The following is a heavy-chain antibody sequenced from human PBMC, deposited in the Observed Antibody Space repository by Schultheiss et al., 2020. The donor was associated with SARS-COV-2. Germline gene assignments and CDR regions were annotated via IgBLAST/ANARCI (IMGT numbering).Heavy chain of an antibody. CDR2: IDPSDSYT. CDR3: ARHRWHCSSTSCYDVDDY. V-gene: IGHV5-10-1*01. J-gene: IGHJ4*02. CDR1: GYSFTSYW. D-gene: IGHD2-2*01. Sequence: GGSLRLSCKGSGYSFTSYWISWVRQMPGKGLEWMGRIDPSDSYTNYSPSFQGHVTISADKSISTAYLQWSSLKASDTAMYYCARHRWHCSSTSCYDVDDYWGQGTLVTVSS.